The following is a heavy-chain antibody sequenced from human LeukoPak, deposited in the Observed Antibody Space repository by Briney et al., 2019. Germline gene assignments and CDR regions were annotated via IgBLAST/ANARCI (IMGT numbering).Heavy chain of an antibody. CDR1: GGSIRSSSYY. D-gene: IGHD6-19*01. Sequence: SETLSLTCTVSGGSIRSSSYYWGWIRQPPGKGLEWIGSIYYSGSTYYNASLKSRGTISVDTSRNQFSLKLNSVTAADTAVYFCARQVVAVAGTGYFDYGGQGTLVTVSS. CDR3: ARQVVAVAGTGYFDY. CDR2: IYYSGST. V-gene: IGHV4-39*01. J-gene: IGHJ4*02.